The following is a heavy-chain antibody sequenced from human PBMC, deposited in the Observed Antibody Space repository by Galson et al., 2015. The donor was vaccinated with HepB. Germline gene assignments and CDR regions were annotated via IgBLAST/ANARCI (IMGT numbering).Heavy chain of an antibody. Sequence: SLRLSCAASGSIFNDYNMIWVRQAPGKGLEWVSSINSGSNYIYYADSVKGRFTISRDNTKNSLYLQMNGLRAEDTALYYCARDPPLGTPLDYWGQGTLVTVSS. J-gene: IGHJ4*02. D-gene: IGHD7-27*01. V-gene: IGHV3-21*03. CDR1: GSIFNDYN. CDR2: INSGSNYI. CDR3: ARDPPLGTPLDY.